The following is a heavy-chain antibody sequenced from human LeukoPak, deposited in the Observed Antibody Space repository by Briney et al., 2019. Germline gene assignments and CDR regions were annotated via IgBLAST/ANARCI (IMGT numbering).Heavy chain of an antibody. J-gene: IGHJ6*02. CDR3: ARDRVVPAAVRGYYYGMDV. Sequence: GGSLRLSCAASGFTFSSYSMNWVRQAPGKGLEWVSSISSSSSYICYADSVKGRFTISRDNAKNSLYLQMNSLRAEDTAVYYCARDRVVPAAVRGYYYGMDVWGQGTTVTVSS. D-gene: IGHD2-2*01. CDR1: GFTFSSYS. CDR2: ISSSSSYI. V-gene: IGHV3-21*01.